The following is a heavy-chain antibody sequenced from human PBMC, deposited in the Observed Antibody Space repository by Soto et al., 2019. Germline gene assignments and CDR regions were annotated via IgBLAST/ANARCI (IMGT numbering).Heavy chain of an antibody. J-gene: IGHJ4*02. CDR1: GFTFRDYG. CDR3: AKDVFADSKPFDY. Sequence: EEQLLESGGGLVQPGGSLRLSCAVSGFTFRDYGMSWVRQAPGHGLEWVSAISGRGDRTYYADSVKGRFTISRDNSKNTLYLQMNTLRAEDTAIYFCAKDVFADSKPFDYWGQGTLVTVSS. CDR2: ISGRGDRT. D-gene: IGHD2-21*01. V-gene: IGHV3-23*01.